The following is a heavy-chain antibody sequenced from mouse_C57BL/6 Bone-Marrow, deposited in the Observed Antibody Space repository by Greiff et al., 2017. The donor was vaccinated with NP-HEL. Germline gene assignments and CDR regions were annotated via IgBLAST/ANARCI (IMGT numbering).Heavy chain of an antibody. CDR1: GYTFTSYW. Sequence: QVQLQQPGAELVMPGASVKLSCKASGYTFTSYWMHWVKQRPGQGLEWIGEIDPSDSYTNYNQKFKGKSTLTVDKSSSTAYMQLSSLTSEDSAVYYCASGGLTRAMDYWGQGTSVTVSS. CDR2: IDPSDSYT. CDR3: ASGGLTRAMDY. V-gene: IGHV1-69*01. J-gene: IGHJ4*01. D-gene: IGHD2-13*01.